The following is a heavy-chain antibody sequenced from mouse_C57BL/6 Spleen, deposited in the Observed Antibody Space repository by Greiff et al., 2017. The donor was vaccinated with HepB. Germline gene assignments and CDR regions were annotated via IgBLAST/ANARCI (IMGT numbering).Heavy chain of an antibody. Sequence: VQLQESGPELVKPGASVKISCKASGYAFSSSWMNWVKQRPGKGLEWIGRIYPGDGDTNYNGKFKGKATLTADKSSSTAYMQLSSLTSEDSAVYFCARGGSHYWGQGTTLTVSS. D-gene: IGHD1-1*02. J-gene: IGHJ2*01. CDR3: ARGGSHY. V-gene: IGHV1-82*01. CDR1: GYAFSSSW. CDR2: IYPGDGDT.